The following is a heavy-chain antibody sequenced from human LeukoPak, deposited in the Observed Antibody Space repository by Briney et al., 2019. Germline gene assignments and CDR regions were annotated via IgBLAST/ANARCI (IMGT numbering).Heavy chain of an antibody. Sequence: PSETLSLTCTVSGGSISSSSYYWGWIRQPPGKGLEWIGSIYYSGSTYYNPSLKSRVTISVDTSKNQFSLKLGSVTAADTAVYYCARDGAVAGTGDDAFDIWGQGTTVTVSS. J-gene: IGHJ3*02. CDR3: ARDGAVAGTGDDAFDI. V-gene: IGHV4-39*07. CDR2: IYYSGST. D-gene: IGHD6-19*01. CDR1: GGSISSSSYY.